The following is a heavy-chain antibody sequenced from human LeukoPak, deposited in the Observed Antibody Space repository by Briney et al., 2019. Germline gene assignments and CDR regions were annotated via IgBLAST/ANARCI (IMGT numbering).Heavy chain of an antibody. CDR2: ISYDGSNK. D-gene: IGHD3-3*01. J-gene: IGHJ5*02. Sequence: GGSLRLSRAASGFTFNNYAMSWVRQAPGKGLEWVAVISYDGSNKYYADSVKGRFTISRDNSKNTLYLQMNSLRAEDTAVYYCARGVGYDFWSGYSGNWFDPWGQGTLVTVSS. CDR1: GFTFNNYA. CDR3: ARGVGYDFWSGYSGNWFDP. V-gene: IGHV3-30-3*01.